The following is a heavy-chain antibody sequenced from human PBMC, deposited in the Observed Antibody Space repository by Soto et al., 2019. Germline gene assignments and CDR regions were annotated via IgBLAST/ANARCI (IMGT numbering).Heavy chain of an antibody. CDR3: ARVPSSPRYFDY. CDR2: INPSGGST. J-gene: IGHJ4*02. D-gene: IGHD6-13*01. CDR1: GYTFTSYY. V-gene: IGHV1-46*01. Sequence: SVKDSCKASGYTFTSYYMHWVRQAPGQGLERMGIINPSGGSTSYAQKFQGRVTMTRDTSTSTVYMELSSLRSEDTAVYYCARVPSSPRYFDYWGQGTLVTVSS.